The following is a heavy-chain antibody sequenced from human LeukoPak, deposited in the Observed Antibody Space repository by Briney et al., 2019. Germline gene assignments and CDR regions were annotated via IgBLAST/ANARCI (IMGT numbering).Heavy chain of an antibody. D-gene: IGHD6-19*01. CDR1: GGSISSYY. CDR2: IYYSGST. CDR3: AREGSSGWRDAFDI. Sequence: PSETLSLTCTVSGGSISSYYWSWIRQPPGKGLVWIGYIYYSGSTNYNPSLKSRVTISVDTSKNQFSLKLSSVTAADTAVYYCAREGSSGWRDAFDIWGQGTMVTVSS. V-gene: IGHV4-59*01. J-gene: IGHJ3*02.